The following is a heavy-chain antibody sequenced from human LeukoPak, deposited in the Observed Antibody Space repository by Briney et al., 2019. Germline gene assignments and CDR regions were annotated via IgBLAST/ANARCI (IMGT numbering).Heavy chain of an antibody. CDR1: GYTFTSFP. CDR3: ASGPAPTGYWAY. D-gene: IGHD3-9*01. J-gene: IGHJ4*02. Sequence: ASVKVSCKASGYTFTSFPVNWVRQAPGQGLEWMGWINTNTGNPPYAQGSAGRFVFSLDTSVSTASVEISSLKAEDTAVFFCASGPAPTGYWAYWGPGTPVTVS. CDR2: INTNTGNP. V-gene: IGHV7-4-1*02.